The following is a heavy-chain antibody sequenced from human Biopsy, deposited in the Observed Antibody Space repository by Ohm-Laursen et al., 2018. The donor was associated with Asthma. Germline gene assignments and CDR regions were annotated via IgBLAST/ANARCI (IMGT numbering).Heavy chain of an antibody. J-gene: IGHJ4*02. V-gene: IGHV4-31*03. D-gene: IGHD3-22*01. Sequence: SQTLSLTCTVSYGSITSGGYYWTWIRQHPGKGLEWIGFIYYSGSTYYNPSLKSRVSISIDTSKNQFSLKLSSVTAADTAVYYCARAQDYYDSRGYYGSFDYWGQGTLVTVSS. CDR2: IYYSGST. CDR1: YGSITSGGYY. CDR3: ARAQDYYDSRGYYGSFDY.